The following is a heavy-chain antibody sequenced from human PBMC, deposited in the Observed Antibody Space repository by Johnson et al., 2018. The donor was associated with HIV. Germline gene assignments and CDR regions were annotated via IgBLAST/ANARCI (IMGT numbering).Heavy chain of an antibody. Sequence: VQLVESGGGLVQPGGSLRLSCVASGFTFSTYGMTWVRQAPGKGLEWVSAIRGTGGTTYYADSVRGRFSISRDKSKDMLYLQMNSLRIEDTGLYYCAKDGDDGDGPDGTKGAFDIWGQGTMVTVSS. CDR2: IRGTGGTT. J-gene: IGHJ3*02. V-gene: IGHV3-23*04. CDR3: AKDGDDGDGPDGTKGAFDI. D-gene: IGHD5-24*01. CDR1: GFTFSTYG.